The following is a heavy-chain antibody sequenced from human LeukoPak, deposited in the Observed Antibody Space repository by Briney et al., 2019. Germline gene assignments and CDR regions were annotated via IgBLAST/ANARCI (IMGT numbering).Heavy chain of an antibody. CDR2: IYTSGST. D-gene: IGHD5-18*01. CDR3: AREGGYSYGYTLGY. Sequence: PSQTLSLTCTVSGGSLSSGSYYWSWIRQPAGKGLEWIGRIYTSGSTNYNPSLKSRVTISVDTSKNQFSLKLSSVTAADTAVYYCAREGGYSYGYTLGYWGQGTLVTVSS. CDR1: GGSLSSGSYY. J-gene: IGHJ4*02. V-gene: IGHV4-61*02.